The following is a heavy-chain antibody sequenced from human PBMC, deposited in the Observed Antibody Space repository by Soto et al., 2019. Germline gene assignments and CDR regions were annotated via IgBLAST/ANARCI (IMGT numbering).Heavy chain of an antibody. D-gene: IGHD3-10*01. CDR1: GYTFTGYY. CDR2: INPNSGGT. CDR3: GSGVWFGGPHYYYYGMDV. V-gene: IGHV1-2*04. Sequence: ASVKVSCKASGYTFTGYYMHWVRQAPGQGLEWMGWINPNSGGTNYAQKFQGWVTMTRDTSISTAYMELSRLRSDDTAVYYCGSGVWFGGPHYYYYGMDVWGQGTTVTVFS. J-gene: IGHJ6*02.